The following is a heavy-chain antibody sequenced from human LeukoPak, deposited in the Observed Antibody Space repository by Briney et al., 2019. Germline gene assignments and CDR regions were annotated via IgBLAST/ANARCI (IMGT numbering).Heavy chain of an antibody. J-gene: IGHJ4*02. CDR2: IYYSGST. Sequence: SETLSLTCTVSGGSISSYYWSWIRQPPGKGLEWIGYIYYSGSTNYNPSLKSRVTISVGTSKNQFSLKLSSVTAADTAVYYCARVGERGTHYGDLYYFDYWGQGTLVTVSS. CDR1: GGSISSYY. CDR3: ARVGERGTHYGDLYYFDY. V-gene: IGHV4-59*01. D-gene: IGHD4-17*01.